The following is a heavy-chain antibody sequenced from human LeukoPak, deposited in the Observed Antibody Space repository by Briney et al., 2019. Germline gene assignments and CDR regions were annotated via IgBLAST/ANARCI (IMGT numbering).Heavy chain of an antibody. J-gene: IGHJ4*02. Sequence: ASVKVSCKASVYTFTNYYVHWVRQAPGQGLEWMGIINSGGGSTSNAQKFQGRVTMTRDTSTSTVYMELSSLRSEDTAVYYCARGTYYHDSSDLDHWGQGTLVTVSS. CDR2: INSGGGST. CDR3: ARGTYYHDSSDLDH. D-gene: IGHD3-22*01. V-gene: IGHV1-46*03. CDR1: VYTFTNYY.